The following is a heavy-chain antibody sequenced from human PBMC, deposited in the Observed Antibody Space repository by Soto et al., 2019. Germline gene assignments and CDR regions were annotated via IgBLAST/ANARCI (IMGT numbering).Heavy chain of an antibody. J-gene: IGHJ4*02. Sequence: QVQLQQWGAGLLKPSETLSLTCAVYGGSFSGYYWSWIRQPPGKGLEWIGEINHSGSTNYNPSLKSRVTISVDTSKNQFSQKLSSVTAADTAVYYCASFRTNDYGDQDYFDYWGQGTLVTVSS. D-gene: IGHD4-17*01. CDR2: INHSGST. CDR1: GGSFSGYY. V-gene: IGHV4-34*01. CDR3: ASFRTNDYGDQDYFDY.